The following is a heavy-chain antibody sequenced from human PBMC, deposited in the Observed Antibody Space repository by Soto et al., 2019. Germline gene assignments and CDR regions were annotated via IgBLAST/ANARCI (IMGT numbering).Heavy chain of an antibody. CDR1: GGTFSSYT. CDR2: IIPILGIA. V-gene: IGHV1-69*08. J-gene: IGHJ5*02. Sequence: QVQLVQSGAEVKKPGSSVKVSCKASGGTFSSYTISWVRQAPGQGLEWMGRIIPILGIANYAQKFQGRVTITXAKXTXTANMELSSLRSEDTAVYYCAREGTVTTKRYNWFDPWGQGTLVTVSS. CDR3: AREGTVTTKRYNWFDP. D-gene: IGHD4-17*01.